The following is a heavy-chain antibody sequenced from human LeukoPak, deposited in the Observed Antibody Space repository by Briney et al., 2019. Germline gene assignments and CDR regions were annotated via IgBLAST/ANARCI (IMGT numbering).Heavy chain of an antibody. CDR2: IYYSGST. CDR1: GDSIGNYY. V-gene: IGHV4-59*01. Sequence: SETLSLTCSVSGDSIGNYYWTWIRQPPGKGLEWIGYIYYSGSTNYNPSLKSRVTISVDTSKNQFSLKLSSVTAADTAVYYCARAERYYDSSGYPIYYFDHWGQGTLVTVSS. CDR3: ARAERYYDSSGYPIYYFDH. D-gene: IGHD3-22*01. J-gene: IGHJ4*02.